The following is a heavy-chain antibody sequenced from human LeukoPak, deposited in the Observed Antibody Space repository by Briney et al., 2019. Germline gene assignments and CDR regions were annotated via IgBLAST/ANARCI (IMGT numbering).Heavy chain of an antibody. CDR3: ARDHREVAAAEIDY. CDR2: INPNSGGT. V-gene: IGHV1-2*02. J-gene: IGHJ4*02. CDR1: GYTFTGYY. Sequence: ASVKVSCTASGYTFTGYYMHWVRQAPGQGLEWMGWINPNSGGTDYAQRFQGRVTMTRDTSISTAYMELSRLTSDDTAVYYCARDHREVAAAEIDYWGQGTLVTVSS. D-gene: IGHD6-13*01.